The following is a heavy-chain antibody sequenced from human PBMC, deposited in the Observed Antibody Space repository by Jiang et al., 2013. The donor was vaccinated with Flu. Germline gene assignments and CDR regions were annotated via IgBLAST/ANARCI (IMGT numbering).Heavy chain of an antibody. CDR3: ARGTAMVNAFDI. CDR1: GGSISSSSYY. CDR2: IYYSGST. J-gene: IGHJ3*02. V-gene: IGHV4-39*01. Sequence: GSGLVKPSETLSLTCTVSGGSISSSSYYWGWIRQPPGKGLEWIGSIYYSGSTYYNPSLKSRVTISVDTSKNQFSLKLSSVTAADTAVYYCARGTAMVNAFDIWGQGTMVTVSS. D-gene: IGHD5-18*01.